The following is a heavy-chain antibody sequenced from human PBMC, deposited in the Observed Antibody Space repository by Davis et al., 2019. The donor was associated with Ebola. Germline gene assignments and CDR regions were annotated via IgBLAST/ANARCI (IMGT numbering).Heavy chain of an antibody. CDR2: ISWNSGTI. J-gene: IGHJ4*02. Sequence: SLKISCAASGFTFEDYAMHWVRQAPGKGLEWVSGISWNSGTIGYADSVKGRFTISRDNTKNSLYLQMNSLRAEDTGVYYCAGGQWVLPEDYWGQGTLVTVSS. CDR3: AGGQWVLPEDY. CDR1: GFTFEDYA. V-gene: IGHV3-9*01. D-gene: IGHD6-19*01.